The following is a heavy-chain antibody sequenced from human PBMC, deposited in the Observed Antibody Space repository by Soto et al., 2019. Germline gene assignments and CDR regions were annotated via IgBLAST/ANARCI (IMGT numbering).Heavy chain of an antibody. V-gene: IGHV1-69*01. CDR1: GGTFSSYA. CDR2: IIPIFGTA. J-gene: IGHJ6*02. CDR3: ARSVMYYYDSSGPRDYYYYYGMDV. Sequence: QVQLVQSGAEVKKPGSSVKVSCKASGGTFSSYAISWVRQAPGQGLEWMGGIIPIFGTANYAQKFQGRVTITADESTSKAYMELSSLRSEDTAVYYCARSVMYYYDSSGPRDYYYYYGMDVWGQGTTVTVSS. D-gene: IGHD3-22*01.